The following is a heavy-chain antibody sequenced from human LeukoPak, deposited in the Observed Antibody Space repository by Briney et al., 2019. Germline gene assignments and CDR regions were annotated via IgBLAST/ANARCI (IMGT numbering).Heavy chain of an antibody. D-gene: IGHD6-19*01. Sequence: GGSLRLSCAASGLTFSTHWMHWVRQAPGKGLEWVSLITWDGGSTYYADSVKGRFTITRDNRKNSLWLQMNSLRSEDTALYYCAKLAVAGTIHDYWGQGTLVTVSS. V-gene: IGHV3-43*01. CDR1: GLTFSTHW. J-gene: IGHJ4*02. CDR2: ITWDGGST. CDR3: AKLAVAGTIHDY.